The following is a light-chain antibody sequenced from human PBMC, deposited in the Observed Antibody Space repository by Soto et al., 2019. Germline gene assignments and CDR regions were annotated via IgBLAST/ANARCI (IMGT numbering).Light chain of an antibody. V-gene: IGLV1-40*01. CDR1: SSNIGAGYD. J-gene: IGLJ1*01. CDR2: ANT. Sequence: QSVLTQPPSVSGAPGQRVTISCTVSSSNIGAGYDVHWYQQLPGTAPKLLIFANTFRPSGVPDRVSGSKSGTSGSLAITGLQAEDEADYYCQSYDSSLSGYVFGTGTKVTVL. CDR3: QSYDSSLSGYV.